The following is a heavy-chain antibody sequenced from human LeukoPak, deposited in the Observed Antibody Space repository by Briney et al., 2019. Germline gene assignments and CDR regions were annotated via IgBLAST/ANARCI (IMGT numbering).Heavy chain of an antibody. CDR2: ISWNSGSI. J-gene: IGHJ4*02. CDR1: GFTFDDYA. CDR3: AKDSDPYGNPALDY. Sequence: PGRSLRFSCAASGFTFDDYAMHWVRQAPGKGLEWVSGISWNSGSIGYADSVKGRFTISRDNAKNSLYLQMNSLRAEDTALYYCAKDSDPYGNPALDYWGQGTLVTVSS. D-gene: IGHD4-23*01. V-gene: IGHV3-9*01.